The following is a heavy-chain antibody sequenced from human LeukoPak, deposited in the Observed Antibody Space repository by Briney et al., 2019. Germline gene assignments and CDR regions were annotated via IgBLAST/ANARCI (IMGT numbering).Heavy chain of an antibody. J-gene: IGHJ4*02. CDR1: GYTFTGYY. Sequence: ASVKVSCKASGYTFTGYYMHWVRQAPGQGLEWMGWINPNSGGTNYAQKFQGRVTMTRDTSISTAYMELSSLRSEDTAVYYCARGAPGRLYQFDYWGQGTLVTVSS. V-gene: IGHV1-2*02. D-gene: IGHD1-14*01. CDR3: ARGAPGRLYQFDY. CDR2: INPNSGGT.